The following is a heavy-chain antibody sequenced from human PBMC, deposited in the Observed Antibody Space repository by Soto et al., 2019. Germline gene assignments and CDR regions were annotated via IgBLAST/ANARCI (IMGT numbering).Heavy chain of an antibody. CDR1: GGSISSSNW. CDR2: IYHSGST. CDR3: ARNPSGSGATLKAFDI. Sequence: QVQLQESGPGLVKPSGTLSLTCAVSGGSISSSNWWSWVRQPPGKGLEWIGEIYHSGSTNYNPSLKSRVTISXXKXKXXFSLKLSSVTAADTAVYYCARNPSGSGATLKAFDIWGQGTMVTVSS. D-gene: IGHD3-10*01. J-gene: IGHJ3*02. V-gene: IGHV4-4*02.